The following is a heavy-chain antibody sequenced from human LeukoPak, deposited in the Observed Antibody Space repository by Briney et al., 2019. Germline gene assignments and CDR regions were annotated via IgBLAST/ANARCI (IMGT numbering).Heavy chain of an antibody. CDR1: GFTFSSYG. D-gene: IGHD2-15*01. Sequence: PGGSLRLSCAASGFTFSSYGMHWVRQAPGKGLEWVAFIRYDGSNKYYADSVKVRFTISRDNSKNTLYLQMNSLRAEDTAVYYCAKAASAGYCSGGSCYYYYYMDAWGKGTTVTVSS. J-gene: IGHJ6*03. CDR3: AKAASAGYCSGGSCYYYYYMDA. V-gene: IGHV3-30*02. CDR2: IRYDGSNK.